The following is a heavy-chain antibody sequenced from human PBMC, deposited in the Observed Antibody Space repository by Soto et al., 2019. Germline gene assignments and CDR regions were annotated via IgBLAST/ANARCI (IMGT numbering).Heavy chain of an antibody. D-gene: IGHD3-10*01. J-gene: IGHJ4*02. CDR3: ARRGSGSYSDY. CDR1: GGSISSSTYY. CDR2: IYYSGST. V-gene: IGHV4-39*01. Sequence: SETLSLTCTVSGGSISSSTYYWGWIRQPPGKGLEWIGSIYYSGSTYYNPSLKSRVTISVDTSKNQFSLKLSSVTAADTAVYYCARRGSGSYSDYWGQGTLVT.